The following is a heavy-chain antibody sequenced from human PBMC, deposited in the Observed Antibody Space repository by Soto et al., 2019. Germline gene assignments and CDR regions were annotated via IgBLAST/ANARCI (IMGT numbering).Heavy chain of an antibody. CDR1: GFSLSTSGVG. V-gene: IGHV2-5*02. J-gene: IGHJ5*02. CDR3: ALKGDGYRGFKS. D-gene: IGHD5-12*01. CDR2: IYWDDDK. Sequence: QITLKESGPTLVKPTQTLTLTCTLSGFSLSTSGVGVGWIRQPPGKALEWLALIYWDDDKRYSPFLKSRLTIAKDTSKNQVVLTLTNRDPVDTATYYCALKGDGYRGFKSWGQGTLVTVSS.